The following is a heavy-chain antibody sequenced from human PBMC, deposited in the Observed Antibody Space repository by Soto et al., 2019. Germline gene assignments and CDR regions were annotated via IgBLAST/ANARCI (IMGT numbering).Heavy chain of an antibody. CDR1: GYTFTSYD. CDR2: MNPNSGNT. J-gene: IGHJ5*02. Sequence: QVQLVQSGAEVKKPGASVKVSGKTSGYTFTSYDINWVRQATGQGLEWMGWMNPNSGNTGYAQKFQGRVTMTRNTSISTAYMELSSLRCEDAAAYYWAREVVAGFDPWGQGTQVTVSS. V-gene: IGHV1-8*01. D-gene: IGHD2-15*01. CDR3: AREVVAGFDP.